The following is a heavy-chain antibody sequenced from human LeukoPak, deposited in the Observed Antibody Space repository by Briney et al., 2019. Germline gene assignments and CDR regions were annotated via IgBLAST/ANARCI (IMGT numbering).Heavy chain of an antibody. D-gene: IGHD1-1*01. V-gene: IGHV4-59*11. CDR1: GGSISSHY. CDR2: IYYSGST. Sequence: PSETLSLTCTVPGGSISSHYWSWIWQPPGKGLEWIGYIYYSGSTNYNPSLKSRVTISVDTSKNQFSLKLSSVTAADTAVYYCATRNSRTTGTTGYYYYMDVWGKGTTVTVSS. CDR3: ATRNSRTTGTTGYYYYMDV. J-gene: IGHJ6*03.